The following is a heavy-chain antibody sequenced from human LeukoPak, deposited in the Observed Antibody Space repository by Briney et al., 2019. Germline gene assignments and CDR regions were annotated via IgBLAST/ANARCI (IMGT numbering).Heavy chain of an antibody. CDR1: GFTFRTYR. Sequence: PGGSLRLSCVGSGFTFRTYRMTWVRQAPGKGLECVANIKPDGSEKYYVDSVKGRFTISRDNAKDSLFLQMNSLRAEDTAVYYCARGARLWGQGTLVTVSS. V-gene: IGHV3-7*01. CDR2: IKPDGSEK. CDR3: ARGARL. J-gene: IGHJ4*02.